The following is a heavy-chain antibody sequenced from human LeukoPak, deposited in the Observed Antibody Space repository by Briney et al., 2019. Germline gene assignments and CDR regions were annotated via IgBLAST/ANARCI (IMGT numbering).Heavy chain of an antibody. CDR1: GFTVSSNY. CDR2: IYSGGST. V-gene: IGHV3-66*01. Sequence: PGGSLRLSCAASGFTVSSNYMSWVRQAPGKGLEWVSVIYSGGSTYYADSVKGRFTISRDNAKNTLYLLMNSLRAEDTAVYYCVRVKVGSWDWFDPWGQGTLVTVSS. CDR3: VRVKVGSWDWFDP. J-gene: IGHJ5*02. D-gene: IGHD1-26*01.